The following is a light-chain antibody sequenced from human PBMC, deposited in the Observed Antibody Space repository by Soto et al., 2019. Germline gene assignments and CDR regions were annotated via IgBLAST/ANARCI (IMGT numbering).Light chain of an antibody. J-gene: IGLJ1*01. CDR3: CSYAGPRYV. Sequence: QSVLTQPASVSGSPGQSITISCTGTSSDVGSYNLVSWYQQHPGKAPKLMIYEGSKRPSGVSNRFSGSKSGNTASLTSSGLQAEDEADYYGCSYAGPRYVFGTGTKLTVL. CDR1: SSDVGSYNL. CDR2: EGS. V-gene: IGLV2-23*01.